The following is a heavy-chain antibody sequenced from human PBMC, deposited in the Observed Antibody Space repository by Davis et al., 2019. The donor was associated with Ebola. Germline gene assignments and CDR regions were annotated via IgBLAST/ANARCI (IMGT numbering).Heavy chain of an antibody. CDR1: GYTFTSYG. J-gene: IGHJ5*02. D-gene: IGHD2-8*01. CDR2: ISAYNGNT. CDR3: ARDAIVLMVYAMNWFDP. V-gene: IGHV1-18*01. Sequence: ASVKVSCKASGYTFTSYGISWVRRAPGQGLEWMGWISAYNGNTNYAQKLQGRVTMTTDTSTSTAYMELRSLRSDDTAVYYCARDAIVLMVYAMNWFDPWGQGTLVTVSS.